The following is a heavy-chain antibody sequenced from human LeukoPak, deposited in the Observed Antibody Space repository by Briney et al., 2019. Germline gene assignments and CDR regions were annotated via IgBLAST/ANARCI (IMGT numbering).Heavy chain of an antibody. J-gene: IGHJ4*02. CDR2: IYYSGST. D-gene: IGHD2-21*02. Sequence: SETLSLTCTVSGGSISSSSYYWGWIRQPPGKGLEWIGSIYYSGSTYYNLSLKSRVTISVDTSKNQFSLELSSVTAADTAVYYCAREWMTAPFDYWGQGTLVTVSS. CDR1: GGSISSSSYY. CDR3: AREWMTAPFDY. V-gene: IGHV4-39*07.